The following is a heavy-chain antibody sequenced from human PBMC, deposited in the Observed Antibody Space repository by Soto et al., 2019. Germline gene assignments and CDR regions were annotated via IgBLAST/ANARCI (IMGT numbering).Heavy chain of an antibody. J-gene: IGHJ4*02. CDR3: VEGWNDF. V-gene: IGHV3-15*01. D-gene: IGHD1-1*01. CDR1: GFMFSSAW. CDR2: IKSTRDGGTT. Sequence: HLVESGGDLVKPGGSLRLSCAASGFMFSSAWMSWVRQAPGKGLEWVGRIKSTRDGGTTDYAPPVKGRFVISRDDSKNTLYLQMTSLKTDDTAVYYCVEGWNDFWGQGTLVAVSS.